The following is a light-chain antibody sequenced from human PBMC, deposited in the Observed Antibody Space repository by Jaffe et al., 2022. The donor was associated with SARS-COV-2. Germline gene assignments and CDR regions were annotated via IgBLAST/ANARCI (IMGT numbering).Light chain of an antibody. Sequence: VLTQSPATLSLSPGDRATLSCRASQSVSSYLAWYQQKPGQAPRLLIYDASNRATGIPARFSGSGSGTDFSLTISSLEPEDFAVYYCQQRSSWPPYTFGQGTKLEIK. CDR2: DAS. V-gene: IGKV3-11*01. CDR1: QSVSSY. CDR3: QQRSSWPPYT. J-gene: IGKJ2*01.